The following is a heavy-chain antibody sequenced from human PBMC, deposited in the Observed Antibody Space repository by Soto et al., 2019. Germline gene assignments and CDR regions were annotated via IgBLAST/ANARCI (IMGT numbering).Heavy chain of an antibody. CDR1: GGTFSNYA. CDR3: ARELPPTPGSFREDALDI. J-gene: IGHJ3*02. CDR2: IIPIFGTT. D-gene: IGHD3-10*01. V-gene: IGHV1-69*15. Sequence: QVQLVQSGAELKKPGSSVKVSCQASGGTFSNYAISWVRQAPGQGLEWMGKIIPIFGTTNYAQNFRGRVTITADAYTTTDYMELSSMRSDDTALYYCARELPPTPGSFREDALDIWGQGTMITVSS.